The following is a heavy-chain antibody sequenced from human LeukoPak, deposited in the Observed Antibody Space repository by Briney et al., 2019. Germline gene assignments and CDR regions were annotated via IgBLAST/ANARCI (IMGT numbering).Heavy chain of an antibody. V-gene: IGHV3-33*06. J-gene: IGHJ4*02. CDR1: GFTFSSYG. Sequence: AGGSLRLSCAASGFTFSSYGMHWVRQAPGKGLEWVAVIWYDGSNKYYADSVKGRFTISRDNSKNTLYLQMNSLRAEDTAVYYCAKSSGYPYYFDYWGQGTLVTVSS. D-gene: IGHD3-22*01. CDR2: IWYDGSNK. CDR3: AKSSGYPYYFDY.